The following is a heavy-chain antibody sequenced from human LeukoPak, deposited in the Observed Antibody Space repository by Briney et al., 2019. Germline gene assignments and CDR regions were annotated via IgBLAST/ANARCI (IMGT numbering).Heavy chain of an antibody. CDR3: AKFDGMVRGVSDSNDY. CDR1: GFTFSSYA. D-gene: IGHD3-10*01. CDR2: ISGSGGST. Sequence: GGSLRLSCAASGFTFSSYAMSWVRQAPGKGLEWVSAISGSGGSTYYADSVKGRFTISRDNSKNTLYLQMNSLRAEDTVVYYCAKFDGMVRGVSDSNDYWGQGTLVTVSS. J-gene: IGHJ4*02. V-gene: IGHV3-23*01.